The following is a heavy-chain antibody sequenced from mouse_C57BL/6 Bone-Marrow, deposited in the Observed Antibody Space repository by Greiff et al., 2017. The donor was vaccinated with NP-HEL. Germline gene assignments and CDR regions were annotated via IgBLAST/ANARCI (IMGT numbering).Heavy chain of an antibody. V-gene: IGHV1-53*01. J-gene: IGHJ4*01. CDR1: GYTFTSYW. CDR3: ARTAQAIMDY. D-gene: IGHD3-2*02. Sequence: QVQRKQPGTELVKPGASVKLSCKASGYTFTSYWMHWVKQRPGQGLEWIGNINPSNGGTNYNEKFKSKATLTVDKSSSTADMQRSSLTSEDSAVYDCARTAQAIMDYWGQGTSVTVSS. CDR2: INPSNGGT.